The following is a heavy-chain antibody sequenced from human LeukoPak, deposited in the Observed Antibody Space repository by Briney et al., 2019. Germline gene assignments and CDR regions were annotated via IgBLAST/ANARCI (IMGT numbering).Heavy chain of an antibody. CDR1: GYSISIGFY. CDR3: ARDNWNSGYMDV. Sequence: SETLSHTCTVSGYSISIGFYWGWIRQPPGKGLEWIGSIYHSGNTYYNPSLKSRVSVSVDTSKNQFSLKLSSVTAADTAVYYCARDNWNSGYMDVWGKGTTVTVSS. V-gene: IGHV4-38-2*02. J-gene: IGHJ6*03. CDR2: IYHSGNT. D-gene: IGHD1-7*01.